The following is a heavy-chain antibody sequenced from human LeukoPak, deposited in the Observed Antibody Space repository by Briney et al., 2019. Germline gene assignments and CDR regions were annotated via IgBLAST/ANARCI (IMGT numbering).Heavy chain of an antibody. V-gene: IGHV4-34*01. D-gene: IGHD5-18*01. CDR2: ISHSGST. Sequence: SETLSLTCAVYGGSFSGYYWSWIRQPPGKGLEWIGEISHSGSTNYNPSLKSRVTISVDTSKNQFSLKLSSVTAADTAVYYCAGIPNLDFNTAMVTMELDYWGQGTLVTLSS. CDR3: AGIPNLDFNTAMVTMELDY. J-gene: IGHJ4*02. CDR1: GGSFSGYY.